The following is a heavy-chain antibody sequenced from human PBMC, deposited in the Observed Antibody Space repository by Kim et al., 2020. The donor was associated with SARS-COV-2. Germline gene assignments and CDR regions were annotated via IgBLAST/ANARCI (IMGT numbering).Heavy chain of an antibody. D-gene: IGHD3-3*01. CDR3: ARAGRQCLVRPIFSYFDY. J-gene: IGHJ4*02. Sequence: SETLSLTCAVYGGSFSGYYWSWIRQPPGKGLEWIGEINHSGSTNYNPSLKSRVTISVDTSKNQFSLKLSSVTAADTAVYYCARAGRQCLVRPIFSYFDYWGRGTLVTVSS. CDR1: GGSFSGYY. V-gene: IGHV4-34*01. CDR2: INHSGST.